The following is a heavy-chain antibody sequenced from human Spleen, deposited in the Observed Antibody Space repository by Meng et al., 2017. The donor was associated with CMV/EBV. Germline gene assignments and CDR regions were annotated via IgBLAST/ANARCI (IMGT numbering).Heavy chain of an antibody. D-gene: IGHD2-15*01. CDR2: MNPNSGDT. CDR1: GYTFTTYD. CDR3: ARGPIDSVSN. Sequence: ASVKVSCKASGYTFTTYDINWVRQATGQGLEWMGWMNPNSGDTGYAQKFQGRVTMTRNTSISTAYMDLSSLRSDDTAVYYCARGPIDSVSNWGQGTLVPSPQ. V-gene: IGHV1-8*01. J-gene: IGHJ4*02.